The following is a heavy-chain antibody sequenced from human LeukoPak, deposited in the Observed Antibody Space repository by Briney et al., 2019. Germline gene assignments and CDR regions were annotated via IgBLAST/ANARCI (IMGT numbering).Heavy chain of an antibody. Sequence: QPGGSLRLSCAASGFIFSTYGIHWVRLAPGKGLEWVAVISHDGGKRYYAESVKGRFTISRDASKNTEHLQMNSLSSDDTAVYYCARARDNYGLDYWGQGTLVTVSS. CDR3: ARARDNYGLDY. D-gene: IGHD5-24*01. V-gene: IGHV3-30*01. CDR2: ISHDGGKR. CDR1: GFIFSTYG. J-gene: IGHJ4*02.